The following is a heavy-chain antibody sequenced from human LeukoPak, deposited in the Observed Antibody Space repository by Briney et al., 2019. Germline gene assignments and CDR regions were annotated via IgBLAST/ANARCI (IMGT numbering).Heavy chain of an antibody. D-gene: IGHD3-22*01. Sequence: GGSLRLSCAASGFIFSGSNMSWVRQAPGQGLEWVSSIGSGGDYMYYADSVKGRFTISRDNSKNTLYLQMNSLRAEDTAVYYCARDETGYYDSSGYYSYWGQGTLVTVSS. V-gene: IGHV3-21*01. CDR2: IGSGGDYM. J-gene: IGHJ4*02. CDR3: ARDETGYYDSSGYYSY. CDR1: GFIFSGSN.